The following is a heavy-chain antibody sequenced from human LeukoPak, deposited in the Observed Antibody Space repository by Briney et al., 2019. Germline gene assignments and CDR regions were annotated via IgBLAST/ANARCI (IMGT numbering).Heavy chain of an antibody. CDR2: MYISGST. D-gene: IGHD6-6*01. V-gene: IGHV4-4*07. CDR1: GGSIRSSY. CDR3: ASESIEVENYYYYYMDV. Sequence: SETLSLTCTVSGGSIRSSYWSWVRQPAGKGLEWIGRMYISGSTDYNPSLKSRVTMALDTSKNQLSLKLTSVTAADTAVYYCASESIEVENYYYYYMDVWGKGTTVTVSS. J-gene: IGHJ6*03.